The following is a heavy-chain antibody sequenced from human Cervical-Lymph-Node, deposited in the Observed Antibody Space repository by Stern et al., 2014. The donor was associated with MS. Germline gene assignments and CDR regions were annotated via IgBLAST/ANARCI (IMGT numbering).Heavy chain of an antibody. V-gene: IGHV3-53*01. CDR2: ITNVGST. Sequence: QLVQSGGGVIQPGGSLRLSCTASGFTVSRDYMTWVRQAPGKGLEWFSLITNVGSTFYTDSVKGRFTIYRDDSKNTVYLHMTSLRAEDTAMYYCARDTSSPERSDWWGQGTLVTVSS. CDR3: ARDTSSPERSDW. J-gene: IGHJ4*02. D-gene: IGHD1-1*01. CDR1: GFTVSRDY.